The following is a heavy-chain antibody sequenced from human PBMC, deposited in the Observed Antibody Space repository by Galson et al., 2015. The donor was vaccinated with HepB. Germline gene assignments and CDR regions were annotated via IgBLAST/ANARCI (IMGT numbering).Heavy chain of an antibody. Sequence: SVKVSCKASGYTFTDYVVNWVRQAPGQGLEWMGWMNTNTGKPTYAPGFAGRFVFSLDTSVTPAYLQISSLETDDTAVYYCARSPLRFLDWLPYYDYYYMDVWGEGTTVTGSS. CDR2: MNTNTGKP. CDR1: GYTFTDYV. CDR3: ARSPLRFLDWLPYYDYYYMDV. V-gene: IGHV7-4-1*02. D-gene: IGHD3-3*01. J-gene: IGHJ6*03.